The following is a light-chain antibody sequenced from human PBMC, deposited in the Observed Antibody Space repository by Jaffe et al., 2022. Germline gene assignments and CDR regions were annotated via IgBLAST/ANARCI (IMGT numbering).Light chain of an antibody. CDR3: SSYTTSSTL. CDR1: SSDVGGYNY. CDR2: DVS. Sequence: QSALTQPASVSGSPGQSITISCTGTSSDVGGYNYVSWYQQHPGKAPKLMIYDVSYRPSGVSNRFSGSKSGSTASLTISGLQAEDEADYYCSSYTTSSTLFGTGTKVTVL. V-gene: IGLV2-14*01. J-gene: IGLJ1*01.